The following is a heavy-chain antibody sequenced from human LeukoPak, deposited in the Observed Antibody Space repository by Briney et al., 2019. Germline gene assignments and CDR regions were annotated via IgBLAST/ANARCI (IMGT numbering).Heavy chain of an antibody. V-gene: IGHV4-59*01. Sequence: SETLSLTCTVSGGSISSYYWSWIRQPPGKGLEWLGYIYYSGSTNYNPSLKSRVTISVDTSKNQFSLKLSSVTAADTAVYYCARVRKLRYFDWSLLFDYWGQGTLVTVSS. J-gene: IGHJ4*02. CDR2: IYYSGST. CDR3: ARVRKLRYFDWSLLFDY. CDR1: GGSISSYY. D-gene: IGHD3-9*01.